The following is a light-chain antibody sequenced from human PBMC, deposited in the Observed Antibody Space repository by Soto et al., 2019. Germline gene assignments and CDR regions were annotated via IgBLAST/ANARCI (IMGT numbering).Light chain of an antibody. Sequence: EIVLTQSPATLSLSPGERATLSCRASQSVSSSYLAWYQQKPGQAPRLLIYGASNRATGIPDRFSGSGSGTDFTLTISRLEPEDFVVYYCQQYGSSPLITFGQGTRLEIK. CDR1: QSVSSSY. CDR3: QQYGSSPLIT. J-gene: IGKJ5*01. CDR2: GAS. V-gene: IGKV3-20*01.